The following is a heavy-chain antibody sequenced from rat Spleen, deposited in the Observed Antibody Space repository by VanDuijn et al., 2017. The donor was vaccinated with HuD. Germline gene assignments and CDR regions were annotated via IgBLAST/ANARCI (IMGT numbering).Heavy chain of an antibody. CDR1: GFSLSNYG. CDR2: ILINGGT. V-gene: IGHV2-47*01. Sequence: QVQLKESGPGLVQPSQTLSLTCTVPGFSLSNYGVIWIRQPPGKGLEWMGVILINGGTDYNSAIKSRLSISRDTSKSQVFLKLNSLQTEDTAMYFCASRGRTYWGQGVMVTVSS. CDR3: ASRGRTY. J-gene: IGHJ2*01.